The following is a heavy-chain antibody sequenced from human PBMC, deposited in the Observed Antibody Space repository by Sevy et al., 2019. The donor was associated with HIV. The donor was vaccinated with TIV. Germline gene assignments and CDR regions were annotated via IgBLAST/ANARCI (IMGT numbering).Heavy chain of an antibody. CDR1: GFTFSSYA. CDR2: ISGSGGST. D-gene: IGHD2-2*01. J-gene: IGHJ6*03. Sequence: GGSLRLSCAASGFTFSSYAMSWVRQAPGKGLEWVSAISGSGGSTYYADSVKGRFTISRDNSKNTLYLQMNSLRAEDTAVYYCAKGWRYCSSTSCPPRYYYMDVSGKRTSVTVSS. V-gene: IGHV3-23*01. CDR3: AKGWRYCSSTSCPPRYYYMDV.